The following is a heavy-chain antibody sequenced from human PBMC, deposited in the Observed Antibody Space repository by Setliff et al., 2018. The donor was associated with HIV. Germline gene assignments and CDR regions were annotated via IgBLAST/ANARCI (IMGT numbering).Heavy chain of an antibody. D-gene: IGHD6-13*01. CDR2: IYFSGST. CDR1: GGSINSRSYY. J-gene: IGHJ6*03. V-gene: IGHV4-39*07. CDR3: ARVSCSSWYSIPRYYYYSMDV. Sequence: SETLSLTCTVSGGSINSRSYYWAWIRQPPGKGLEWVASIYFSGSTYYNPSLKSRVTTSVDTSKNQFSLRLRSVTAADTAVYYCARVSCSSWYSIPRYYYYSMDVWGNGTTVTVSS.